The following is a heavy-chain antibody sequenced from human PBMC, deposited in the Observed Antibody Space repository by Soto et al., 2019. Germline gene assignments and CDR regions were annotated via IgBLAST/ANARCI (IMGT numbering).Heavy chain of an antibody. CDR2: MDPKSGNT. J-gene: IGHJ4*02. Sequence: QVQLVQSGAEVKKPGASVKVSCKASGYTFTNYDINWVRQAPGQGLEWMGWMDPKSGNTEYAQKVQGRVTITRNTPISTAYREVSSLSSEDTAVYFCARGRGWRDYWGQGTLVTVS. CDR3: ARGRGWRDY. D-gene: IGHD2-15*01. V-gene: IGHV1-8*01. CDR1: GYTFTNYD.